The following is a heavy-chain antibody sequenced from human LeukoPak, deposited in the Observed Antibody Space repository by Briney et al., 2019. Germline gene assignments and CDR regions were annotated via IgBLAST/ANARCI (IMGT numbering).Heavy chain of an antibody. J-gene: IGHJ5*02. CDR2: ISAYNGNT. Sequence: ASVKVSCKASGYTFTSYGISWVRQAPGQGLEWMGWISAYNGNTNYAQKLQGRVTMTTDTSTSTAYMELRSLRSDDTAVYYCARDFSIANPNWFDPWGQGTLVTVSS. D-gene: IGHD6-6*01. CDR3: ARDFSIANPNWFDP. CDR1: GYTFTSYG. V-gene: IGHV1-18*01.